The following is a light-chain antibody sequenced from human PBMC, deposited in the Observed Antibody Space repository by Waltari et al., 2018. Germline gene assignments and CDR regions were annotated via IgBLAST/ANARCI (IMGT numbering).Light chain of an antibody. CDR1: SSKIGTST. CDR2: SNN. CDR3: AAWDDSLNGNV. V-gene: IGLV1-44*01. Sequence: QSVLTQPPSASGTPGQRVTISCSGSSSKIGTSTENWYQQVPGTAPKLLIYSNNQRASGVPDRFSGSKSGTSASLAISGLQSADEADYYCAAWDDSLNGNVFGSGTKVTVL. J-gene: IGLJ6*01.